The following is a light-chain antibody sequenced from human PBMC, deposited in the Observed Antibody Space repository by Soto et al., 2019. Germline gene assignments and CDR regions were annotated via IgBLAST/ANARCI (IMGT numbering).Light chain of an antibody. CDR1: SSDFGGYNS. V-gene: IGLV2-14*01. J-gene: IGLJ2*01. CDR3: SSYTSSSYVV. CDR2: DVN. Sequence: QSALTQPASVSGSPGQSITISCTGTSSDFGGYNSVSWYQQHPGKAPKLMIYDVNNRPSGVSNRFSGSKSGNTASLTISGLQAEDEADYYCSSYTSSSYVVFGGGTQLTVL.